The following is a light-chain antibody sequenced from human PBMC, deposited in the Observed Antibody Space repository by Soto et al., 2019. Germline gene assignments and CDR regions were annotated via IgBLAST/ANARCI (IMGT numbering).Light chain of an antibody. CDR1: QGIRND. J-gene: IGKJ1*01. V-gene: IGKV1-5*03. CDR2: KAS. CDR3: QHYNSYSEA. Sequence: IHRPQSPWSLSASVGDRVTITCRASQGIRNDLGWYQQKPGKAPKLLIYKASTLKSGVPSRFSGSGSGTEFTLTISSLQPDDFATYYCQHYNSYSEAFGQGTKVDNK.